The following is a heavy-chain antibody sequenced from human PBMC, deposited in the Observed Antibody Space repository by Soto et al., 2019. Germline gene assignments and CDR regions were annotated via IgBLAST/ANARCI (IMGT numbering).Heavy chain of an antibody. CDR1: GFTFSSYS. V-gene: IGHV3-23*01. CDR2: FRGSGDDGTT. J-gene: IGHJ4*02. CDR3: AKKVNSGSGSQYFDY. Sequence: PVGSLRLSCAASGFTFSSYSMSWVRQAPGKGLEWVSGFRGSGDDGTTYYADSVKGRFTISRDNSKNMLFLQTNSLRAEDTAIYYCAKKVNSGSGSQYFDYWGQGTLVTVSS. D-gene: IGHD3-10*01.